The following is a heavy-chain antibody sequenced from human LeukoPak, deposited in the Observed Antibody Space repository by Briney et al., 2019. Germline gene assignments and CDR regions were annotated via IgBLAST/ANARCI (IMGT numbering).Heavy chain of an antibody. J-gene: IGHJ4*02. V-gene: IGHV6-1*01. CDR2: TYYRSKWYN. D-gene: IGHD3-10*01. Sequence: SQTLSLTCDISGDSVSSNSAAWNWIRQSPSRGLEWLGRTYYRSKWYNDYAVSLKSRMTINADTSKNQFSLQLNSVTPEDTAVYYCAKGRWALFDCWGQGTLVTVSS. CDR1: GDSVSSNSAA. CDR3: AKGRWALFDC.